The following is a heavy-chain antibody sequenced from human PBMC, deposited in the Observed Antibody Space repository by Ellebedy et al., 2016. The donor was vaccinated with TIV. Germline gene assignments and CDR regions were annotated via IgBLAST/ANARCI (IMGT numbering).Heavy chain of an antibody. V-gene: IGHV1-2*02. CDR2: INCDTGDT. CDR3: ARGHDFHCIGYDCYVSDY. Sequence: AASVKVSCKASENIFTGQYMFWVRQAPGQGLEWMGWINCDTGDTNSAQKLQGRVTLTRETSTSTVYMELSGLTADDTAMYYCARGHDFHCIGYDCYVSDYWGQGTQVTVSS. CDR1: ENIFTGQY. J-gene: IGHJ4*02. D-gene: IGHD5-12*01.